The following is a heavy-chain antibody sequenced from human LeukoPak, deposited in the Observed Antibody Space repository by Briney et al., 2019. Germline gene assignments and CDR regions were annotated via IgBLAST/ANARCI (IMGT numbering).Heavy chain of an antibody. CDR3: ARERCSGGSCYSGVRTGNYYYYGMDV. V-gene: IGHV1-8*01. CDR2: MNPNSGNT. D-gene: IGHD2-15*01. CDR1: GYTFTSYD. Sequence: ASVKVSCKASGYTFTSYDINWVRQATGHGLEWMGWMNPNSGNTGYAQKFQGRVTMTRNTSISTAYMELSSLRSEDTAVYYCARERCSGGSCYSGVRTGNYYYYGMDVWGQGTTVTVSS. J-gene: IGHJ6*02.